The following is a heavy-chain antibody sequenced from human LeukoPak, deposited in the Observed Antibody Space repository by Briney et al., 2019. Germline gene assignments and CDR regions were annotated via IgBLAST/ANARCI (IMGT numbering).Heavy chain of an antibody. V-gene: IGHV4-59*01. CDR2: ISYSGNT. Sequence: PSETLSLTCAVSGGSISGDFWYWIRQPPGKGLEWIGYISYSGNTNYNPSLKSRVTMSVDTSKSQFSLKLSSVTTADTAVYYCARGATYYYYMDVWGIGTTVTVSS. CDR3: ARGATYYYYMDV. J-gene: IGHJ6*03. CDR1: GGSISGDF. D-gene: IGHD5-12*01.